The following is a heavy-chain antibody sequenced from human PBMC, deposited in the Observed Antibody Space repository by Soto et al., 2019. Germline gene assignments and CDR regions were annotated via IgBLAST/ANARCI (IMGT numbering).Heavy chain of an antibody. CDR3: ATLDLGYCSGGSCLGGDY. Sequence: ASVKVSCKASGYTFTSYYMHWVRQAPGQGLEWMGIINPSGGSTSYAQKFQGRVTMTRDTSTSTVYMELSSLRSEDTAVYYCATLDLGYCSGGSCLGGDYWGQGTLVNVS. CDR1: GYTFTSYY. V-gene: IGHV1-46*03. J-gene: IGHJ4*02. D-gene: IGHD2-15*01. CDR2: INPSGGST.